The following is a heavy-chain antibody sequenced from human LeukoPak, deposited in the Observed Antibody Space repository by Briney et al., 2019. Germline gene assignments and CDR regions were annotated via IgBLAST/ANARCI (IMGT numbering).Heavy chain of an antibody. CDR1: GDSISTSHPY. V-gene: IGHV4-39*01. D-gene: IGHD3-10*01. J-gene: IGHJ4*02. CDR3: ARHLSGKKDF. Sequence: SETLSLTCTVSGDSISTSHPYWGWIRQPPGKGLQWIGSILYSGATNYNPSLESRVTISLDPSKTLLSLKLTSVTASDTAVYFCARHLSGKKDFWGQGALVTVSS. CDR2: ILYSGAT.